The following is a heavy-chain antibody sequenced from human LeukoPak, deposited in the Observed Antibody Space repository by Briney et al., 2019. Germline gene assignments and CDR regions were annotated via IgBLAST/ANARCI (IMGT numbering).Heavy chain of an antibody. CDR2: IHYSGRI. V-gene: IGHV4-39*01. J-gene: IGHJ4*02. D-gene: IGHD5-18*01. CDR3: ARLQLWFSGVDY. Sequence: SETLSLTCTVSGGSISSNNYYWGCIRQPPGKGLEWIGAIHYSGRIYYNPSLKSRITISVDASKNQFSLKLNSVTAADTAVYYCARLQLWFSGVDYWGQGTLVTVSS. CDR1: GGSISSNNYY.